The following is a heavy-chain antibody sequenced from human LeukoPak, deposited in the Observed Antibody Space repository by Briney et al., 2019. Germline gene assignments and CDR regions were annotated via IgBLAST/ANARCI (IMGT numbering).Heavy chain of an antibody. V-gene: IGHV1-8*01. CDR2: MNPNSGNT. D-gene: IGHD6-13*01. CDR1: GYTFSSYD. Sequence: ASVKVSCKASGYTFSSYDINWVRQATGQGLEWMGWMNPNSGNTGYAQKFQGRVSMTSNTYISTAYMELSSLRSEDTAVYYCTRGLRREQQLLRAFDDWGQGTLVTVSS. CDR3: TRGLRREQQLLRAFDD. J-gene: IGHJ4*02.